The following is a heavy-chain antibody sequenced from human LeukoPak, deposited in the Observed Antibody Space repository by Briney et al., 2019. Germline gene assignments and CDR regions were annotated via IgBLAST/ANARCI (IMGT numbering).Heavy chain of an antibody. J-gene: IGHJ6*02. V-gene: IGHV4-59*01. Sequence: SSETLSLTCTVSGGSISSYYWSWIRQPPGKGLEWIGYIYYSGSTNYNPSLKSRVTISVDTSENQFSLKLSSVTAADTAVYYCASLSSSWYGMDVWGQGTTVTVSS. CDR1: GGSISSYY. CDR2: IYYSGST. D-gene: IGHD6-13*01. CDR3: ASLSSSWYGMDV.